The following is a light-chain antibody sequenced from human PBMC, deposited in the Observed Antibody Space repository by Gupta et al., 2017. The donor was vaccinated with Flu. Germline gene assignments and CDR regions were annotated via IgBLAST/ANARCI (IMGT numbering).Light chain of an antibody. CDR1: SSNIGSHP. Sequence: SSNIGSHPVNWYQQLPRAAPKLPIYLNDQRPSGVPDRFSGSKSGTSASLAISGLQSEDEGDYYCATWDDNLNGDVLFGGGTKVTVL. CDR2: LND. V-gene: IGLV1-44*01. J-gene: IGLJ2*01. CDR3: ATWDDNLNGDVL.